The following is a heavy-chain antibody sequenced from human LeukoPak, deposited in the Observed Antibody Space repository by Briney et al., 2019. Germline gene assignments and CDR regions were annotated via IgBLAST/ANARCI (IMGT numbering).Heavy chain of an antibody. CDR2: IYYSGST. CDR1: GGSISSSRYD. D-gene: IGHD3-22*01. CDR3: ARRPRITMIVVD. Sequence: PSETLSLTRSVSGGSISSSRYDLGWTRHPPGTGLGWIGSIYYSGSTYYTPSLKSRFTISVDTSKNPFSLKLSSVTAADTAVYYCARRPRITMIVVDWGQGTLVTVSS. J-gene: IGHJ4*02. V-gene: IGHV4-39*01.